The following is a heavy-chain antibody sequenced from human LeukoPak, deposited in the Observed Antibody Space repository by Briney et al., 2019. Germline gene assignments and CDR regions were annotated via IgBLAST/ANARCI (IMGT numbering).Heavy chain of an antibody. V-gene: IGHV5-51*01. D-gene: IGHD6-19*01. Sequence: GESLKISCKGSGYSFISYWIGWVRQMPGKGLEWMGIIYPGDSDTRYSPSFQGQVTISADKSISTAYLQWSSLKASDTAMYYCARAYQTRTVAGSFSFYFDYWGQGTLVTVSS. CDR2: IYPGDSDT. CDR1: GYSFISYW. J-gene: IGHJ4*02. CDR3: ARAYQTRTVAGSFSFYFDY.